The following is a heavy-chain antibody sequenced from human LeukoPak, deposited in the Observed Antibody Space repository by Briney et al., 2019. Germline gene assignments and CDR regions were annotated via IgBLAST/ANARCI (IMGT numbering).Heavy chain of an antibody. D-gene: IGHD3-22*01. CDR1: GFTFSTYA. CDR2: ISYSGVTT. Sequence: GGSLRLSCTASGFTFSTYAMSWVRQAPGKGLEWVSTISYSGVTTYYADSVKGRFTISRDTSKNTVYLQINILRAEDTAIYYCAKNDKQQFLLTGPNFDYWGQGTLVTVSS. V-gene: IGHV3-23*01. CDR3: AKNDKQQFLLTGPNFDY. J-gene: IGHJ4*02.